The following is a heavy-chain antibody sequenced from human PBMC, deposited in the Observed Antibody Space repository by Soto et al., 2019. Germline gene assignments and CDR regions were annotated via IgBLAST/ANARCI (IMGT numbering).Heavy chain of an antibody. Sequence: GGSLRLSCAASAFTFRNYGMSWVRQAPGKGLEWVSGLSGDSSRIFYADSVKGRFTVSRDNSKNMLYSQMNSLTAEDTAVYYCVKTHPDAFDSWGQGTMVTVSS. CDR1: AFTFRNYG. V-gene: IGHV3-23*01. J-gene: IGHJ3*02. CDR2: LSGDSSRI. CDR3: VKTHPDAFDS.